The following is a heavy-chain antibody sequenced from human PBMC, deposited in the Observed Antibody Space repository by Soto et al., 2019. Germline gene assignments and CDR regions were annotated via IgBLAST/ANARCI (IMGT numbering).Heavy chain of an antibody. CDR3: ARDKKGDCSGVSCYSHYYGMDV. Sequence: QVQLVQSGAEVKKPGSSVKVSCKASGGTFSSYAISWVRQAPGQGLEWMGGIIPIFGTANYAQKFQGRVTITADESTSTAYMELSSLRSEDAAVYYCARDKKGDCSGVSCYSHYYGMDVWGQGTTVTVSS. J-gene: IGHJ6*02. V-gene: IGHV1-69*01. CDR1: GGTFSSYA. D-gene: IGHD2-15*01. CDR2: IIPIFGTA.